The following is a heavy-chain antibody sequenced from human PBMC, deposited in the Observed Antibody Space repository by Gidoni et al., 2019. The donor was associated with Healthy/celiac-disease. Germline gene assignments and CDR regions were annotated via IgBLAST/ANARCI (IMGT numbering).Heavy chain of an antibody. V-gene: IGHV3-30-3*01. CDR3: ARGGAIVATTPNFDI. CDR1: LFTFRRYA. Sequence: QVQLVASVGGVVQLGRSLRLSCAASLFTFRRYAMHWVRQAPGKGLEWVAVISYDGSNKYYADSVKDRLTISRDNSKNTLYLQMNGLRAEDTAVYYCARGGAIVATTPNFDIWGQGTMVTVSS. J-gene: IGHJ3*02. D-gene: IGHD5-12*01. CDR2: ISYDGSNK.